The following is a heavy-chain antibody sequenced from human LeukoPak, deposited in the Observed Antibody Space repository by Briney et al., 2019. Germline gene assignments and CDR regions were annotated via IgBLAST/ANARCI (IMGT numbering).Heavy chain of an antibody. V-gene: IGHV3-23*01. CDR2: ISRSGTTA. J-gene: IGHJ4*02. CDR3: AKGDSQETGSYYSDY. CDR1: GFTFNNYA. Sequence: GGSLRLSCAASGFTFNNYAMTWVRQAPGEGLQWVPAISRSGTTAYYADSVKGRFTISRNNSNNILYLQMGSLRAEDTAVYYCAKGDSQETGSYYSDYWGQGTLVTVSS. D-gene: IGHD3-10*01.